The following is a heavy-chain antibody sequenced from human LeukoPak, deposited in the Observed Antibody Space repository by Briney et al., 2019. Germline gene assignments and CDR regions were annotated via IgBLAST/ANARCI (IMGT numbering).Heavy chain of an antibody. CDR1: GYTFTNYG. D-gene: IGHD6-13*01. CDR2: TCAYNGNT. Sequence: ASVTASCKASGYTFTNYGISWVRQAPGQGLEWMGWTCAYNGNTDYAQNLRGRVTMTTDTLTSTAYMELRSLRSDDTAVYYCARDRSLVAYSSTWFDYWGQGTPVTVSS. J-gene: IGHJ4*02. V-gene: IGHV1-18*01. CDR3: ARDRSLVAYSSTWFDY.